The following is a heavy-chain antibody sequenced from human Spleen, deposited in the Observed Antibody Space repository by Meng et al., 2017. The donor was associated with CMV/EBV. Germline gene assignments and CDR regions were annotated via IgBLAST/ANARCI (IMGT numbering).Heavy chain of an antibody. Sequence: SETLSLTCSVSGGSINSYYWNWIRQPPGKGLEWIGYIYNSGSINYNPSLKSRVTISVDTSKNQFSLRLSSVTAADTAVYYCARGSTRDKFDPWGQGALVTVSS. D-gene: IGHD5-24*01. CDR1: GGSINSYY. J-gene: IGHJ5*02. CDR3: ARGSTRDKFDP. V-gene: IGHV4-59*01. CDR2: IYNSGSI.